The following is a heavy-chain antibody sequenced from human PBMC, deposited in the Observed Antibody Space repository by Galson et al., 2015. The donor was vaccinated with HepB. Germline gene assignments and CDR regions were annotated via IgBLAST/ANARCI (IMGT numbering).Heavy chain of an antibody. Sequence: SLRLSCAASGFTFSRYSMNWVRQAPGKGLEWVSSISSSSDYIFYAGSVKGRFTISRDNGKNSVFLQMNSLRAEDTAVYYCTTKTSGTYPFDYWGQGTLVTVSS. CDR2: ISSSSDYI. D-gene: IGHD1-26*01. CDR3: TTKTSGTYPFDY. J-gene: IGHJ4*02. V-gene: IGHV3-21*01. CDR1: GFTFSRYS.